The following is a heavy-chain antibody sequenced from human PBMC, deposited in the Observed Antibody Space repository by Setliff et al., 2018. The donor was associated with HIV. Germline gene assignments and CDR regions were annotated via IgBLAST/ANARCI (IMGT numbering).Heavy chain of an antibody. CDR3: ARTRGYSYGAYDY. CDR2: INPNSGGT. CDR1: GYTFTGYY. V-gene: IGHV1-2*04. D-gene: IGHD5-18*01. Sequence: ASVKVSCKASGYTFTGYYMHWVRQAPGQGLEWMGWINPNSGGTNYAQKFQGWVTMTRDTSISTAYMELSRPRSDDTAVYYCARTRGYSYGAYDYWGQGTLVTVS. J-gene: IGHJ4*02.